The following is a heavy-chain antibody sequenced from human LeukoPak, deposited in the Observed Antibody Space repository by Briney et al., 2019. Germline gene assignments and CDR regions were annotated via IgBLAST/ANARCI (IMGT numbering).Heavy chain of an antibody. J-gene: IGHJ5*02. CDR1: GYTFTNYD. CDR3: AGSPYDFWSGYPENENWFDP. V-gene: IGHV1-18*01. D-gene: IGHD3-3*01. CDR2: ISAYNGNT. Sequence: ASVKVSCKASGYTFTNYDINWVRQAPGQGLECMGWISAYNGNTNYAQKLQGRVTMTTDTSTSTAYMELRSLRSDDTAVYYCAGSPYDFWSGYPENENWFDPWGQGTLVTVSS.